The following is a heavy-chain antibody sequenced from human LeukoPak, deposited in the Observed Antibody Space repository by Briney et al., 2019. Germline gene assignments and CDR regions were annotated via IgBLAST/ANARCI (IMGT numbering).Heavy chain of an antibody. CDR2: IHYSGST. D-gene: IGHD1-1*01. J-gene: IGHJ4*02. Sequence: SETLSLTCAVSGYSISSSNWWGWVRQPPGKGLEGIGYIHYSGSTYYNPSLMSRVTMSVDTSKNLFSLKLSSVTAVDTAVYYCARKHRWNGLYFDYWGQGTPVTVSS. V-gene: IGHV4-28*01. CDR3: ARKHRWNGLYFDY. CDR1: GYSISSSNW.